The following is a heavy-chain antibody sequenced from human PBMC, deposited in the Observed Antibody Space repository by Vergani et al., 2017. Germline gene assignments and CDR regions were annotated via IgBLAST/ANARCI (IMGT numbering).Heavy chain of an antibody. D-gene: IGHD2-8*01. CDR3: ARQSRDVFCTNGVCPLGY. CDR2: ISWNSGAV. Sequence: EVDLVESGGGLAQPGGSLRLSCEASGITFWKFGMHWVRQGPGKGLEWVSGISWNSGAVDYADSVRGRFTISRDNAKNSLFLEMNNLRAEDTAVYYCARQSRDVFCTNGVCPLGYWGQGALVTVSS. CDR1: GITFWKFG. J-gene: IGHJ4*02. V-gene: IGHV3-9*01.